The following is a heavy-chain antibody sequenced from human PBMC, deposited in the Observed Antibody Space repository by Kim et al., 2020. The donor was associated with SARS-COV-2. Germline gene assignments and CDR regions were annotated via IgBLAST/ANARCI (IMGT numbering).Heavy chain of an antibody. Sequence: SETLSLTCTVSGGSISSSSYYWGWIRQPPGKGLEWIGSIYYSGSTYYNPSLKSRVTISVDTSKNQFSLKLSSVTAADTAVYYCARSEGRITIFGVVPNNWFDPWGQGTLVTVSS. V-gene: IGHV4-39*01. CDR1: GGSISSSSYY. D-gene: IGHD3-3*01. J-gene: IGHJ5*02. CDR3: ARSEGRITIFGVVPNNWFDP. CDR2: IYYSGST.